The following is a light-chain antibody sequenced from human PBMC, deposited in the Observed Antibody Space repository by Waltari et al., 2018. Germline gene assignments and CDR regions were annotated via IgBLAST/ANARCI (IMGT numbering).Light chain of an antibody. J-gene: IGKJ2*01. V-gene: IGKV3-11*01. CDR3: QQRSNWNT. Sequence: DIVLTQSPATLSLSPGERATLSCRASQSVSSYLAWYQQKPGQAPRLLIYDASNRATGIPARFSGSGSGTDFTLTISSLEPEDFVVYYCQQRSNWNTFGQGTKLEIK. CDR2: DAS. CDR1: QSVSSY.